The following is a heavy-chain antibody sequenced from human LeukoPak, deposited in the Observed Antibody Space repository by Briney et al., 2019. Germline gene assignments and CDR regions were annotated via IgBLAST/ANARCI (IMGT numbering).Heavy chain of an antibody. D-gene: IGHD6-6*01. CDR2: ISWNSGSI. J-gene: IGHJ5*02. CDR3: ALLRRIAARPGFDP. Sequence: GRSLRLSCAASGFTFDDYAMHWVRQAPGKGLEWVSGISWNSGSIGYADSVKGRFTISRDNAKNSLYLQMNSLRAEDTALYYCALLRRIAARPGFDPWGQGTLVTVSS. CDR1: GFTFDDYA. V-gene: IGHV3-9*01.